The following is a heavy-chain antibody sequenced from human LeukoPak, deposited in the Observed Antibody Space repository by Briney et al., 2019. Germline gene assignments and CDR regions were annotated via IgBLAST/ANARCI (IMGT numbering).Heavy chain of an antibody. Sequence: PGESLRLSCAASGFTFNSYAMGWVRQAPGKGLEWVSCTSASGGSTYYADSVKDRFTISRDNSKNTLYLQMKSLRAEDTAVYYCGNCRMRNSGSYSSDYWGQGTLVTVSS. CDR1: GFTFNSYA. CDR3: GNCRMRNSGSYSSDY. V-gene: IGHV3-23*01. CDR2: TSASGGST. D-gene: IGHD1-26*01. J-gene: IGHJ4*02.